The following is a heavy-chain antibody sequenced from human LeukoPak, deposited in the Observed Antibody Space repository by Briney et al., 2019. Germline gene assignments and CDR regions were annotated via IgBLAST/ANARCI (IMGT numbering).Heavy chain of an antibody. V-gene: IGHV4-31*03. CDR3: ARYIGRRDYDFWSGYYREDYYYYGMDV. D-gene: IGHD3-3*01. Sequence: PSETLSLTCTVSGGSISSGGYSWSWIRQHPGKGLEWIGYIYYSGSTYYNPSLKSRVTISVDTSKNQFSLKLSSVTAADTAVYYCARYIGRRDYDFWSGYYREDYYYYGMDVWGQGTTVTVSS. CDR2: IYYSGST. CDR1: GGSISSGGYS. J-gene: IGHJ6*02.